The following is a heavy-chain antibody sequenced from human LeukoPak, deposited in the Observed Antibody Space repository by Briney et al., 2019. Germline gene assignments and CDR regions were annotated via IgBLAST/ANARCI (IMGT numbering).Heavy chain of an antibody. Sequence: GGSLRLSCAASGFTFSDHYMDWVRQAPGKGLELVGRIRKKTNSYTTEYAASVKGRFTISRDDSKNSLYLQMSSLRTEDTAVYYCARVSDMFYYNDWGQGTLVTVSS. D-gene: IGHD3-10*01. J-gene: IGHJ4*02. CDR1: GFTFSDHY. CDR3: ARVSDMFYYND. V-gene: IGHV3-72*01. CDR2: IRKKTNSYTT.